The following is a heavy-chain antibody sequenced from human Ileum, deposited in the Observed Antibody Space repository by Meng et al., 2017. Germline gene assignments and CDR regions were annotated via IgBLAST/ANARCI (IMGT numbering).Heavy chain of an antibody. CDR2: IHHSGST. J-gene: IGHJ4*02. CDR1: GGSISTSDW. CDR3: AREWSGSYRHFDY. V-gene: IGHV4-4*02. D-gene: IGHD1-26*01. Sequence: QVPRQESGPGLLKPSATLSLTCAVSGGSISTSDWWSWVRQPPGKGLEWIGEIHHSGSTNYNPSLKSRVTISVDKSKNQFSLKLNSVTAADTAVYYCAREWSGSYRHFDYWGQGTLVTVSS.